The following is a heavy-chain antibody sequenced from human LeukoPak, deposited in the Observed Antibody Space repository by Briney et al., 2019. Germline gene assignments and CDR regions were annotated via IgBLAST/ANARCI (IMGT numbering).Heavy chain of an antibody. D-gene: IGHD3/OR15-3a*01. CDR3: ARDRAALQDWVEFDP. CDR2: IRDSGEA. Sequence: AGGSLRHSCAVSGFRVSDYYMSWVRQAPGKGLEWVGLIRDSGEAFYADFVRGRFAISRDESENTLYLQMNSLRVEDAAVYFCARDRAALQDWVEFDPWGQGTPVIVSS. V-gene: IGHV3-66*03. J-gene: IGHJ5*02. CDR1: GFRVSDYY.